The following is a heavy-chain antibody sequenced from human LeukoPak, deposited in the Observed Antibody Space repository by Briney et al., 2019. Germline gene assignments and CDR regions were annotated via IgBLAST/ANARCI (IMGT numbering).Heavy chain of an antibody. CDR2: ISGSGGAP. Sequence: GGCLRLSCAASTFTFNNYAMSWVRQAPGKGLEWVSAISGSGGAPYYADSVKGRFTMSTDNSKNTLYLQMNSLRAEDTAVYYCAKSYSSSTYDPFDIWGQGTMVTVSS. CDR3: AKSYSSSTYDPFDI. CDR1: TFTFNNYA. D-gene: IGHD6-6*01. V-gene: IGHV3-23*01. J-gene: IGHJ3*02.